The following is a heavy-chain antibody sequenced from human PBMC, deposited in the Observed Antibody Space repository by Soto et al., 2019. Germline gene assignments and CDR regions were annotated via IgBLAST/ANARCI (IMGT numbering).Heavy chain of an antibody. V-gene: IGHV3-21*01. CDR2: ISTTSTFI. CDR3: ARDKDNWNDGPFDL. CDR1: GFTFSSYA. Sequence: VQLVESGGGLVKPGGSLRLSCAASGFTFSSYAMNWVRQAPGRGLEWISYISTTSTFIYYADSVKDRFTISRDNANNSLYLQMNSLRAEDTATYYCARDKDNWNDGPFDLWGQGTLVTVSS. D-gene: IGHD1-20*01. J-gene: IGHJ4*02.